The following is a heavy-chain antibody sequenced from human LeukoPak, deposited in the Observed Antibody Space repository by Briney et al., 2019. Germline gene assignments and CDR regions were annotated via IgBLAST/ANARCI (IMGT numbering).Heavy chain of an antibody. V-gene: IGHV3-30-3*01. D-gene: IGHD1-26*01. CDR1: GFTFSSYA. Sequence: GGSLGLSCAASGFTFSSYAMHCVRQAPGKGLEWVAVISYDGSNKYYADSVKGRFTISRDNSKNTLYLQMNSLRAEDTAVYYCARDSGSYSTLDYWGQGTLVTVSS. J-gene: IGHJ4*02. CDR2: ISYDGSNK. CDR3: ARDSGSYSTLDY.